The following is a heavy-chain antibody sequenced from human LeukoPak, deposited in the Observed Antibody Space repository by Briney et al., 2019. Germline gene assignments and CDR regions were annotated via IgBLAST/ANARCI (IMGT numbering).Heavy chain of an antibody. CDR1: GGSITIYY. D-gene: IGHD2-21*02. Sequence: SETLSLTCTVSGGSITIYYWSWIRQPAGKGLEWIGYIYYNGNTNYNPSLKGRVTISVDSSKNQFSLRLSSVTAADTAVYYCARVAVSAREYFDYWGQGTLVTVSS. J-gene: IGHJ4*02. V-gene: IGHV4-59*01. CDR3: ARVAVSAREYFDY. CDR2: IYYNGNT.